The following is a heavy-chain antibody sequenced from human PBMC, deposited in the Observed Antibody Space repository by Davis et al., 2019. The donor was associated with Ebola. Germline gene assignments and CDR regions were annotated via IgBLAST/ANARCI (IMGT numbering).Heavy chain of an antibody. CDR1: GFTFSSFW. Sequence: GESLKISCAASGFTFSSFWMSWVSPAPGKGLEWLATIKQDGSDKYYMDSVKGRFTVSRDNAENSLYLQMNTLRAEDTAVYYCARRYYGSGTYYKDYWGQGTLVTVSS. V-gene: IGHV3-7*01. D-gene: IGHD3-10*01. J-gene: IGHJ4*02. CDR3: ARRYYGSGTYYKDY. CDR2: IKQDGSDK.